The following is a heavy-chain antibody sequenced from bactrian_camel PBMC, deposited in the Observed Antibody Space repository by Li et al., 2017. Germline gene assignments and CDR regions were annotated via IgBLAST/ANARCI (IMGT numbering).Heavy chain of an antibody. CDR1: LYIYSSYC. D-gene: IGHD3*01. CDR3: AADPGPCSIRTITKRYTKY. J-gene: IGHJ4*01. CDR2: LTDDGKP. Sequence: HVQLVESGGESVQAGGSLRLSCEISLYIYSSYCMGWFRQVPGQEREGVAALTDDGKPTYADSVKGRFTISKEYAGGKRTLYLQMDSLKPGDTAMYYCAADPGPCSIRTITKRYTKYWGQGTQVTVS. V-gene: IGHV3S53*01.